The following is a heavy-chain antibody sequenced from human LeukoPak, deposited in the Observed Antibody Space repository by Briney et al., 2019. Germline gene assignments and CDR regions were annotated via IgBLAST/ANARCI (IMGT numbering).Heavy chain of an antibody. CDR1: GFTFDDYG. D-gene: IGHD6-13*01. CDR3: ARGTLKAAATDFDY. V-gene: IGHV3-20*04. Sequence: PGGSLRLSCAASGFTFDDYGMSWVRQAPGKGLEWVSGMNWNGGSTGYADSVKGRFTISRDNAKNSLYLQMNSLRAEDTALYYCARGTLKAAATDFDYWGQGTPVTVSS. J-gene: IGHJ4*02. CDR2: MNWNGGST.